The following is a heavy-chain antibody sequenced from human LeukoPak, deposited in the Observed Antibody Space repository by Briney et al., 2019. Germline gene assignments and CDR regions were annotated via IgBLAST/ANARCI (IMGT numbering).Heavy chain of an antibody. CDR3: AREGMVVAPRYSSYFDY. J-gene: IGHJ4*02. Sequence: GGSLRLSCAASGFTFSSYAMHWVRQAPGKGLEWVAVISYDGSNKYYADSVKGRFTISRDNSKNTPYLQMNSLRAEDTAVYYCAREGMVVAPRYSSYFDYWGQGTLVTVSS. CDR2: ISYDGSNK. D-gene: IGHD2-15*01. V-gene: IGHV3-30*01. CDR1: GFTFSSYA.